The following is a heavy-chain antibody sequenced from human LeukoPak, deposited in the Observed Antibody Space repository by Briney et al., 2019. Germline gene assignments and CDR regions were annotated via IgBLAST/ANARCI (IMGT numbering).Heavy chain of an antibody. D-gene: IGHD3-3*01. V-gene: IGHV3-30*18. CDR3: AKDYRPHDFWSGLVDY. CDR2: ISYDGSNK. Sequence: GGSLRLSCAASGFTFSTYGMHWVRQAPGKGLEWVAVISYDGSNKYYADSVKGRFTISRDNSKDTLYLQMNSLRAEDTAVYYCAKDYRPHDFWSGLVDYWGQGTLVTVSS. CDR1: GFTFSTYG. J-gene: IGHJ4*02.